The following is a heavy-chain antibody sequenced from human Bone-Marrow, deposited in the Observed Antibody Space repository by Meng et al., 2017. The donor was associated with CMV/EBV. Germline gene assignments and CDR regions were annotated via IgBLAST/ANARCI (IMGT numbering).Heavy chain of an antibody. V-gene: IGHV3-72*01. CDR3: TNGPAQKNDYSFPFAY. CDR1: GFTFTDHY. D-gene: IGHD4-11*01. CDR2: TRNAANSYTT. Sequence: GGSLRLSCAASGFTFTDHYMDWVRQAPGKGLEWVGRTRNAANSYTTEYAASVKGRCTISRQDSQNSIYLQMNSLRLEDTAVYYCTNGPAQKNDYSFPFAYWGQGPRVTGYS. J-gene: IGHJ4*02.